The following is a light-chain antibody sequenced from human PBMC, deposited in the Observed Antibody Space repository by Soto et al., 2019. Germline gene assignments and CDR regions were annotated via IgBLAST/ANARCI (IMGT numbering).Light chain of an antibody. CDR3: QSYDSSLSVV. CDR1: SSNIGAGYD. J-gene: IGLJ2*01. CDR2: GNS. Sequence: QSVLTQPPSVSGAPGQRVTISCTGSSSNIGAGYDVHWYQQLPVTAPKVLIYGNSNRPSGVPDRFSGSKSGTSASLAITGLLAEDEADYHCQSYDSSLSVVFGGGTQLTVL. V-gene: IGLV1-40*01.